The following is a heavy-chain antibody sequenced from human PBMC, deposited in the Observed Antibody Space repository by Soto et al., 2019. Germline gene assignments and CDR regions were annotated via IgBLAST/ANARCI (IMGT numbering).Heavy chain of an antibody. CDR1: GYTFTSFG. Sequence: QVQLVQSGGEVKKPGASVKVSCKATGYTFTSFGISWVRQAPGQGLEWMGWISAYNGNTNYAQKLQGRVTMTTDTATSTAYLELRSLTSDDTAVYYCARDRSMYYGMDVWGQGTTVTVSS. CDR3: ARDRSMYYGMDV. CDR2: ISAYNGNT. D-gene: IGHD2-8*01. J-gene: IGHJ6*02. V-gene: IGHV1-18*01.